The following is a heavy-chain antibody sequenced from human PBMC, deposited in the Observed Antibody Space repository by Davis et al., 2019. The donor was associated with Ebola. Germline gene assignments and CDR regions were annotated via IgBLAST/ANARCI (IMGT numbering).Heavy chain of an antibody. Sequence: PGGSLRLSCADSVITFSSYAMTWVRQAPGKGLEWVSAISGSGGTTYYAGSVKGRFTVSRDNSKKTMYLQMNSLRAEDTAVYYCARGRSAAGTPDSDYWGQGTLVTVSS. CDR3: ARGRSAAGTPDSDY. V-gene: IGHV3-23*01. D-gene: IGHD6-13*01. J-gene: IGHJ4*02. CDR1: VITFSSYA. CDR2: ISGSGGTT.